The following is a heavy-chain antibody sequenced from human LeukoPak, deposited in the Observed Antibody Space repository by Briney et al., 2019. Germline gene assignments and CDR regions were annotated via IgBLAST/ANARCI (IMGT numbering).Heavy chain of an antibody. CDR2: INPNSGGT. J-gene: IGHJ4*02. Sequence: ASVKVSCKASGYTFTGYYMHWVRQAPGQGLEWMGWINPNSGGTNYAQKFQGRVTMTRDTSISTAYMELSRLRSDDTAVYYCAWGDIVVVVAATPPEDWGQGTLVTVSS. V-gene: IGHV1-2*02. CDR1: GYTFTGYY. D-gene: IGHD2-15*01. CDR3: AWGDIVVVVAATPPED.